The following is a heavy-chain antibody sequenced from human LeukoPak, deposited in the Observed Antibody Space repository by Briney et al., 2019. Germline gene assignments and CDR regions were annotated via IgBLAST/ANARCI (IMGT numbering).Heavy chain of an antibody. CDR3: ARAKRNGFDI. Sequence: GGSLRLSCAASGFTFSSYAMSWVRQAPGKGLEWVSVISGSGANTYYADSVKGRFTISRDNSKNTLYLQMNSLRAEDTAVYYCARAKRNGFDIWGQGTMVTVSS. CDR1: GFTFSSYA. V-gene: IGHV3-23*01. J-gene: IGHJ3*02. CDR2: ISGSGANT.